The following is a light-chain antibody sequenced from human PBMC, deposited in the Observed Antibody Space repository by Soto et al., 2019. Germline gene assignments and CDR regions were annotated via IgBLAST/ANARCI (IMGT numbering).Light chain of an antibody. CDR2: AAS. J-gene: IGKJ1*01. Sequence: IQLTQSPSSLSASVGDIVTITCRASQSISSHLNWYQQKPGKAPKLLIYAASSLQSGVPSRFSGSGSGTDFTFTISSLQPEDVATYYCQQSLSIPPTFGQGTKVDIK. V-gene: IGKV1-39*01. CDR3: QQSLSIPPT. CDR1: QSISSH.